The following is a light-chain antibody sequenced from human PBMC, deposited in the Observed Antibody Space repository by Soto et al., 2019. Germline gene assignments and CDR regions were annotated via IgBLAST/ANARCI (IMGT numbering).Light chain of an antibody. Sequence: QLVLTQSPSASASLGASVKFTCTLTSGYSTYAIAWHQQQPEMGPRYLMKVNSDGSHTKGDGIPDRFSGSSSGAERYLTISSLLSEEEADYYCQTWGTGDWVFGGGTKLTVL. CDR2: VNSDGSH. CDR3: QTWGTGDWV. CDR1: SGYSTYA. J-gene: IGLJ3*02. V-gene: IGLV4-69*01.